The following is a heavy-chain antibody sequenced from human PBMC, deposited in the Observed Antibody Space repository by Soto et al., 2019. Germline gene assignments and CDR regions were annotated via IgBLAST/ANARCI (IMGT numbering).Heavy chain of an antibody. D-gene: IGHD6-13*01. CDR1: GVSISSSNW. CDR2: IYQSGST. Sequence: QVQLQESGPGLVKPSVTLSLTCAVSGVSISSSNWWSWVRQSPGKGLEWIGEIYQSGSTNYNRSLKRPSTISVNKSKIHLSRKLSSVTAADTAVYYCARRTSVSHQLALDYWGQGTLVPVSS. V-gene: IGHV4-4*02. CDR3: ARRTSVSHQLALDY. J-gene: IGHJ4*02.